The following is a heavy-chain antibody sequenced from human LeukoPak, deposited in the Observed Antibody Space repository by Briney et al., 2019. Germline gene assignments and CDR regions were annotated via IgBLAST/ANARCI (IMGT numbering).Heavy chain of an antibody. V-gene: IGHV1-69*13. J-gene: IGHJ6*04. Sequence: GASVKLSCKASGGTFSSYATSWVRQAPGQGLEWMGGIIPIFGTANYAQKFQGRVTITADESTSTAYMELSSLRSEDTAVYYCARSRYFDRGYYYYYGMDVWGKGTTVTVSS. CDR1: GGTFSSYA. D-gene: IGHD3-9*01. CDR3: ARSRYFDRGYYYYYGMDV. CDR2: IIPIFGTA.